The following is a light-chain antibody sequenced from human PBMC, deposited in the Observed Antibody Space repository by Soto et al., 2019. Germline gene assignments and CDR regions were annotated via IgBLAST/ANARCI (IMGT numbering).Light chain of an antibody. CDR3: QQYNTWLWT. Sequence: EVVMTQSPATLSVSPGERATLSCRASQSVNANLAWYQQKPGQAPRLLIHGASNRATGIPARFSGSGFGTEFIVTLSILQSEDFAVYYCQQYNTWLWTFGQGTKVEIK. CDR2: GAS. V-gene: IGKV3-15*01. CDR1: QSVNAN. J-gene: IGKJ1*01.